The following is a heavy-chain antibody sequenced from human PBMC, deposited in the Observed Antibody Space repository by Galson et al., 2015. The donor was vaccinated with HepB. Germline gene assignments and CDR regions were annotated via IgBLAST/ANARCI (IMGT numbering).Heavy chain of an antibody. CDR3: AREQVGMITLGGVGGY. D-gene: IGHD3-16*01. Sequence: SVKVSCKASGFTFSNYGVSWVRQAPGQGLEWMGWISVYNGHIRYAQKFQDRVTMTTDTSTSTAYLELRGLRSDDTALYYCAREQVGMITLGGVGGYWGLGTQVTVSS. J-gene: IGHJ4*02. CDR1: GFTFSNYG. CDR2: ISVYNGHI. V-gene: IGHV1-18*04.